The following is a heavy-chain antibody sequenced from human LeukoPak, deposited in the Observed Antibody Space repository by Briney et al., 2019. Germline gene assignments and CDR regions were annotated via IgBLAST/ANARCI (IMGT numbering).Heavy chain of an antibody. CDR3: ARLRDGYNFVPYFDY. CDR2: IYYSGST. Sequence: SETLSLTCTVSGGSISSSSYYWGWIRQPPGKGLEWIGSIYYSGSTYYNPSLKSRVTISVDTSKNQFSLKLSSVTAADTAVYYCARLRDGYNFVPYFDYWGQGTLVTVSS. CDR1: GGSISSSSYY. V-gene: IGHV4-39*07. D-gene: IGHD5-24*01. J-gene: IGHJ4*02.